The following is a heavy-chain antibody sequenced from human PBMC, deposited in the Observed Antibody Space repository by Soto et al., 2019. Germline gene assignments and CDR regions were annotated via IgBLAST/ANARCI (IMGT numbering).Heavy chain of an antibody. D-gene: IGHD3-10*01. CDR2: IYYSGST. Sequence: SETLSLTCTVAGGSIGSYYWSWIRQPPGKGLEWIGYIYYSGSTNYNPSLKSRVTISVDTSKNQFSLKLSSVTAADTAVYYCARDSAEGVTNYWFDPWGQGTLVTVSS. V-gene: IGHV4-59*01. CDR3: ARDSAEGVTNYWFDP. J-gene: IGHJ5*02. CDR1: GGSIGSYY.